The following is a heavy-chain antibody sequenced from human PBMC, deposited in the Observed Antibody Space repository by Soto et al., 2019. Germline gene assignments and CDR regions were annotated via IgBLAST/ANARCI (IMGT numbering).Heavy chain of an antibody. CDR3: AKVSSVTFDY. CDR2: ISWNSGSL. V-gene: IGHV3-9*01. Sequence: EVQLVESGGGLVQPGRSLRLSCAASGFTFDDYAMHWVRQAPGKGLEWVSGISWNSGSLDYADSVKGRFTISRDNANNSLYLQMNSLRAEDTALYYCAKVSSVTFDYWGQGTLVTVSS. J-gene: IGHJ4*02. CDR1: GFTFDDYA.